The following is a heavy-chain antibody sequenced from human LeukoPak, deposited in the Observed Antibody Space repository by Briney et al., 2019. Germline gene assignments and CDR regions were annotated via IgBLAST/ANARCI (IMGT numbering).Heavy chain of an antibody. CDR3: ARGVVGPLNYDY. D-gene: IGHD1-26*01. CDR2: ISSSSSYI. V-gene: IGHV3-21*04. CDR1: GFTFSSYS. J-gene: IGHJ4*02. Sequence: GGSLRLSCAASGFTFSSYSMNWVRQGPGKGLEWGSSISSSSSYIYYAYSVKGRFTISRDNAKNSLYLQMNSLRAEDTAVYYCARGVVGPLNYDYWGQGTLVTVSS.